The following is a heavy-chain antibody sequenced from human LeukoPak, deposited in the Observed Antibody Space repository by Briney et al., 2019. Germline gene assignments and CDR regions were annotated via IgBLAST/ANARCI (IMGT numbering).Heavy chain of an antibody. CDR2: IYYSGST. CDR1: GGSISSGDYY. CDR3: ARVPPGYSSSWTVDY. Sequence: SETLSLTCTVSGGSISSGDYYWSWIRQPPGKGLEWIGYIYYSGSTYYNPSLKSRVTISVDTSKNQFSLKLSSVTAADTAVYYCARVPPGYSSSWTVDYWGQGTLVTVSS. J-gene: IGHJ4*02. D-gene: IGHD6-13*01. V-gene: IGHV4-30-4*01.